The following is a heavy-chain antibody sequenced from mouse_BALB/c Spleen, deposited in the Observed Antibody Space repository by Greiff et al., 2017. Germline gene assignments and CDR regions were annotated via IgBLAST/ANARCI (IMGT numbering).Heavy chain of an antibody. CDR2: ISSGGSYT. CDR1: GFTFSSYA. D-gene: IGHD2-2*01. CDR3: ARDYGYDVEDYAMDY. J-gene: IGHJ4*01. Sequence: DVMLVESGGGLVKPGGSLKLSCAASGFTFSSYAMSWVRQSPEKRLEWVAEISSGGSYTYYPDTVTGRFTISRDNAKNTLYLEMSSLRSEDTAMYYCARDYGYDVEDYAMDYWGQGTSVTVSS. V-gene: IGHV5-9-4*01.